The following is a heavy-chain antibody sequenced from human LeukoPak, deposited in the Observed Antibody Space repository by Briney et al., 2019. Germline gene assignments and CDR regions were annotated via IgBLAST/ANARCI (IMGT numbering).Heavy chain of an antibody. CDR1: GYTFTSYY. J-gene: IGHJ6*02. Sequence: ASVTVSCKASGYTFTSYYMHWVRQAPGQGLEWMGIINPSGGSTSYAQKFQGRVTMTRDTSTSTVYMELSSLRSEDTAVYYCARDPYYYYGSGSWEGYYYYGMDVWGQGTTVTVSS. CDR2: INPSGGST. V-gene: IGHV1-46*01. CDR3: ARDPYYYYGSGSWEGYYYYGMDV. D-gene: IGHD3-10*01.